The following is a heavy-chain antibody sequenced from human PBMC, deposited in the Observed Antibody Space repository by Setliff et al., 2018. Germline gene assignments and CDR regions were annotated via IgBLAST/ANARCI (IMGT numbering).Heavy chain of an antibody. CDR2: IYVNGGST. CDR3: ARYLAGEVGISGWFDP. J-gene: IGHJ5*02. CDR1: GDSISSGIYH. V-gene: IGHV4-61*02. D-gene: IGHD1-26*01. Sequence: SETLSLTCSVSGDSISSGIYHWSWIRQPAGKGLEWIGRIYVNGGSTTYSPSLKSRVTISVDTSKNQFSLKLSSVTAADTAVYYCARYLAGEVGISGWFDPWGQGTLVTVSS.